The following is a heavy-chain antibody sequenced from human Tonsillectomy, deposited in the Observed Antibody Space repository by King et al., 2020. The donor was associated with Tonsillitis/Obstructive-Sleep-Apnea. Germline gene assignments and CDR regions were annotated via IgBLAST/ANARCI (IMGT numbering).Heavy chain of an antibody. CDR1: GFTFSNYA. Sequence: VQLVESGGGLVQPGGSLRLSCTASGFTFSNYAMSWVRQAPGKGLEWVSVISGSGSSTFYADSVKGRFTISRDNSKNTLYLQMNSLRAEDTAVYYCAGSNAFGSSSSYFFYCYMDVWGKGTTVTVSS. CDR2: ISGSGSST. D-gene: IGHD6-6*01. J-gene: IGHJ6*03. CDR3: AGSNAFGSSSSYFFYCYMDV. V-gene: IGHV3-23*04.